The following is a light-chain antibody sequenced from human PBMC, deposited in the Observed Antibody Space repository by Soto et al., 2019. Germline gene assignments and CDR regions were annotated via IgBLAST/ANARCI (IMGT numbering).Light chain of an antibody. Sequence: DIQMTQSPSSLSASVGDRVTITCQASQGISSHLSWYQQIPGKAPKLLIYDASNLEIGVPSRFSGSGSGTDFTFTITSLQPEDIATYYCQQFDNLPLTFGGGTRWISN. CDR1: QGISSH. V-gene: IGKV1-33*01. CDR3: QQFDNLPLT. J-gene: IGKJ4*01. CDR2: DAS.